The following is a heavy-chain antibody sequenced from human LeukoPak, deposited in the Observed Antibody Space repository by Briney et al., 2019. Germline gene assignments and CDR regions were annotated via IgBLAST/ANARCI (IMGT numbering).Heavy chain of an antibody. CDR3: TRRIAGAWIDY. Sequence: PGGSLRLSCTASGFTFGDYAMSWVRQAPGKGLEWVGFIRSKAYGGTTEYGASVKDRFTISRDDSESIVYLQMNSLKTEDTAVYYGTRRIAGAWIDYWGQGTLVTVSS. D-gene: IGHD6-13*01. CDR2: IRSKAYGGTT. J-gene: IGHJ4*02. CDR1: GFTFGDYA. V-gene: IGHV3-49*04.